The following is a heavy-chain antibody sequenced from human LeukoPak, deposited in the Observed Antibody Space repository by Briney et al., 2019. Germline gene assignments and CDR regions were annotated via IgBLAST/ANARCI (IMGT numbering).Heavy chain of an antibody. D-gene: IGHD3-3*01. V-gene: IGHV3-33*01. CDR3: AREGGYNFWSYFDY. J-gene: IGHJ4*02. CDR1: GFTFSSYG. Sequence: GRSLRLSCAASGFTFSSYGMHWVRQAPGKGLEWVAVIWYDGSKTYYEDSVKGRFTISRDKSKNTLYLQMNSLRAEDTAVYYCAREGGYNFWSYFDYWGQGILVTVSS. CDR2: IWYDGSKT.